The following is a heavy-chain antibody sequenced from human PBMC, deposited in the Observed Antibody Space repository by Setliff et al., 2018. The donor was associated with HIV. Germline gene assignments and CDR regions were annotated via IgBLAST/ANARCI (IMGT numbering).Heavy chain of an antibody. V-gene: IGHV1-69*06. Sequence: GASVKVSCKTSRGTFNSYIVTWVRQAPGQGLEWMGGINPISGATNYAQFFRGRVTMTADKLTNSIYMEMSSLTSEDTALYYCARGEKRFLEWLPLDYYYYYYMDVWGKGITVTVSS. CDR1: RGTFNSYI. CDR2: INPISGAT. D-gene: IGHD3-3*01. J-gene: IGHJ6*03. CDR3: ARGEKRFLEWLPLDYYYYYYMDV.